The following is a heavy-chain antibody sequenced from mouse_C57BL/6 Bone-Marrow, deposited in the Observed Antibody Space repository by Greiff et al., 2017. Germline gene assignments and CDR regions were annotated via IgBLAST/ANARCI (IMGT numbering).Heavy chain of an antibody. V-gene: IGHV1-7*01. Sequence: QVQLKESGAELAKPGASVKLSCKASGYTFTSYWMHWVKQRPGQGLEWIGYINPSSGYTKYNQKFKDKATLTADKSSSTAYMQLSSLTYEDSAVYYWSICLISTVVSLYFHGWGTGTTVTGAS. CDR1: GYTFTSYW. CDR3: SICLISTVVSLYFHG. J-gene: IGHJ1*03. CDR2: INPSSGYT. D-gene: IGHD1-1*01.